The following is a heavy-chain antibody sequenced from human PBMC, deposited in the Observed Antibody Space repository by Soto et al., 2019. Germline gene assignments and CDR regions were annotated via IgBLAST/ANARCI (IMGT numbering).Heavy chain of an antibody. J-gene: IGHJ5*02. D-gene: IGHD4-17*01. CDR1: GLTFSSYG. V-gene: IGHV3-23*01. CDR3: AKSPPSQPTVPWFDP. Sequence: PGGSLRLSCATTGLTFSSYGMTWVRQAPAKGLEWVSSISGGGSSTYYADSVKGRFTISRDNSKSTVYLQMNSLKADDTAVYYCAKSPPSQPTVPWFDPWGQGTLVTVSS. CDR2: ISGGGSST.